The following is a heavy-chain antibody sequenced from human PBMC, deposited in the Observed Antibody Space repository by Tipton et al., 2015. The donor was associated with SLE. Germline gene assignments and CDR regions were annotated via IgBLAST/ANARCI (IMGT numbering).Heavy chain of an antibody. V-gene: IGHV4-39*01. J-gene: IGHJ4*02. CDR1: GGSISSSSYY. CDR2: IYYSGST. Sequence: TLSLTCTVSGGSISSSSYYWGWIRQPPGKGLEWIGSIYYSGSTYYNPSLKSRVTISVDTSKNHLSLNLSSVTAADTAVYYCARHGGSGKYYRTLDYWGQGILVTVSS. D-gene: IGHD3-10*01. CDR3: ARHGGSGKYYRTLDY.